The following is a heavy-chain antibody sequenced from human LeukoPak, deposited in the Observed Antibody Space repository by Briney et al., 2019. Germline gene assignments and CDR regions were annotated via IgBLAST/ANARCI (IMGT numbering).Heavy chain of an antibody. V-gene: IGHV3-66*03. D-gene: IGHD3-22*01. CDR2: IYSRGST. J-gene: IGHJ5*02. Sequence: GGSLRLSCAASGFTVSNNYMRWVRQPPGKGLEWVSTIYSRGSTSYVDSVKGRFTISRDNSTNTLFLQMNSLRVEDTAVYHCARDYYGPWGQGTLVTVSS. CDR1: GFTVSNNY. CDR3: ARDYYGP.